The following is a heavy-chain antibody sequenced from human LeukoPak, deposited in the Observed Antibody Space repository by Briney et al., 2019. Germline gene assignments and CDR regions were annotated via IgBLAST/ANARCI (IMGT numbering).Heavy chain of an antibody. Sequence: GASVKVSCKASGYTFTSYDINWVRQATGQGLEWMGWMNPNSGNTGYAQKFQGRVTMTRNTSISTAYMELSSLRSEDTAVYYCASGLSSSQYFDYWGQGTLVTVSS. V-gene: IGHV1-8*01. J-gene: IGHJ4*02. CDR2: MNPNSGNT. D-gene: IGHD6-6*01. CDR3: ASGLSSSQYFDY. CDR1: GYTFTSYD.